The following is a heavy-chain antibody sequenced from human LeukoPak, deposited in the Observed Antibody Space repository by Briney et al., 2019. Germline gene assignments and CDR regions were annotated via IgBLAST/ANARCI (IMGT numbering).Heavy chain of an antibody. D-gene: IGHD3-22*01. CDR3: ARDDVVVIHGGDFDY. J-gene: IGHJ4*02. Sequence: ASVKVSCKASGYTFTSYGISWVRQAPGQGLEWMGWTSAYNGNTNYAQKLQGRVTMTTDTSTSTAYMELRSLRSDDTAVYYCARDDVVVIHGGDFDYWGQGTLVTVSS. CDR1: GYTFTSYG. V-gene: IGHV1-18*01. CDR2: TSAYNGNT.